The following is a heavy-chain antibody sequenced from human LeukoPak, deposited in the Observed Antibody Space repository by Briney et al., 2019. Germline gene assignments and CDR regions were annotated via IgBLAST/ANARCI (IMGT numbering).Heavy chain of an antibody. V-gene: IGHV1-18*01. Sequence: ASVKVSCKASGYTFTSYGISWVRQAPGQGLEWMGWISAYNGNTNYAQKLQGRVTMTTDTSTSTAYMELRSLRSDDTAVYYCARDGKYYDYVWGSYRPYYFDYWGQGTLVTVSS. J-gene: IGHJ4*02. D-gene: IGHD3-16*02. CDR2: ISAYNGNT. CDR3: ARDGKYYDYVWGSYRPYYFDY. CDR1: GYTFTSYG.